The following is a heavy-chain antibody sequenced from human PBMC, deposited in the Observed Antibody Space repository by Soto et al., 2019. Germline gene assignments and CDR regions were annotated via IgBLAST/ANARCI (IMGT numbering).Heavy chain of an antibody. D-gene: IGHD1-26*01. CDR3: ARDGGSYLYYYYYGMDV. J-gene: IGHJ6*02. CDR1: GDSVSSNSAA. Sequence: PSQTLSLTCAISGDSVSSNSAAWSWIRQSPSRGLEWLGRTYYRSKWYNDYAVSVKSRITINPDTSKNQFSLQLNSVTPEDTAVYYCARDGGSYLYYYYYGMDVWGQGTTVTVSS. CDR2: TYYRSKWYN. V-gene: IGHV6-1*01.